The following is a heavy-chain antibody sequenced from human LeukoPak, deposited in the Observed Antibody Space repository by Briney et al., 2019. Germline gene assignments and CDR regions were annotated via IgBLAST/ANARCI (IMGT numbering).Heavy chain of an antibody. J-gene: IGHJ4*02. Sequence: SETLSLTCTVSGGSISSSSYYWGWLRQPPGTGLEWLGSIYYSGSTYYNPSLKSRVTISVDTSKNQFSLKLSSVTAADTAVYYCARHPGGSFTLFDYWGQGTLVTVSS. V-gene: IGHV4-39*01. CDR3: ARHPGGSFTLFDY. CDR1: GGSISSSSYY. D-gene: IGHD2-15*01. CDR2: IYYSGST.